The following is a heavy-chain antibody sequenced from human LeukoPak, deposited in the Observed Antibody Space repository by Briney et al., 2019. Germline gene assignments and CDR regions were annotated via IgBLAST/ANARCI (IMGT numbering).Heavy chain of an antibody. CDR1: GFTFSSYG. V-gene: IGHV3-33*01. CDR2: IWYDGSNK. Sequence: PGRCLRLSCAASGFTFSSYGMHWVRQAPGKGLEWVAVIWYDGSNKYYADSVKGRFTISRDNSKNTLYLQMNSLRAEDTAVYYCARGIVGATLPDAFDIWGQGTMVTVSS. D-gene: IGHD1-26*01. J-gene: IGHJ3*02. CDR3: ARGIVGATLPDAFDI.